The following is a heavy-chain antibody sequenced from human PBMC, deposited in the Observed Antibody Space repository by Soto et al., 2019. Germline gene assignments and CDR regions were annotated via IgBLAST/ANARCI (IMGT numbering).Heavy chain of an antibody. J-gene: IGHJ4*02. CDR2: IYYSGST. CDR3: ARHRYSYGVYYFDY. V-gene: IGHV4-59*08. CDR1: GGSISNYY. D-gene: IGHD5-18*01. Sequence: VQLQESGPGLVKPSETLSLTCIVSGGSISNYYWSWIRQPPGKGLERIGYIYYSGSTNYNPSLTSRVTISVDTSKNQFSLKLSSVTAADTAVYYCARHRYSYGVYYFDYWGQGTLVTVSS.